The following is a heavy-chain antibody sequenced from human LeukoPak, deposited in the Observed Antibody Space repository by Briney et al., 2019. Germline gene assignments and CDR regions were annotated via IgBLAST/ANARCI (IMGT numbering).Heavy chain of an antibody. CDR1: GFPLGDSF. CDR2: ISSRGTTI. Sequence: GGSLRLSCTASGFPLGDSFMTWVRQAPGKGLEWISYISSRGTTIYYADSVKGRFTISRDNAKNTVYLQMNRLRVEDTGVFYCAKGSLAVPATPLDFWGPGTVVLVSS. CDR3: AKGSLAVPATPLDF. J-gene: IGHJ4*02. D-gene: IGHD2-15*01. V-gene: IGHV3-11*01.